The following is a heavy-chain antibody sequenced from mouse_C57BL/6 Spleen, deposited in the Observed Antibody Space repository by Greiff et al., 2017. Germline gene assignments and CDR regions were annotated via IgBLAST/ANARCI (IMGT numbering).Heavy chain of an antibody. D-gene: IGHD4-1*01. J-gene: IGHJ2*01. CDR3: ARWGTGTPYFDY. CDR1: GFTFTDYY. Sequence: DVMLVESGGGLVQPGGSLSLSCAASGFTFTDYYMSWVRQPPGKALEWLGFIRNKANGYTTEYSASVKGRFTISRDNSQSILYLQMNALRAEDSATYYCARWGTGTPYFDYWGQGTTLTVSS. CDR2: IRNKANGYTT. V-gene: IGHV7-3*01.